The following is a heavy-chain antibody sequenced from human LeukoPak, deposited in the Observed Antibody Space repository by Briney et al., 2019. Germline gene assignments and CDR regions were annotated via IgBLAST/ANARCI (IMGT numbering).Heavy chain of an antibody. V-gene: IGHV3-23*01. Sequence: PGGSLRLSCAASGFTFSSYGMSWVRQAPGKGLKWVSAISGSGGSTYYADSVKGRFTISRDNSKNTLYLQMNSLRAEDTAVYYCAKVGSCSSTSCFNFDFWGQGTLVTVSS. CDR1: GFTFSSYG. J-gene: IGHJ4*02. D-gene: IGHD2-2*03. CDR3: AKVGSCSSTSCFNFDF. CDR2: ISGSGGST.